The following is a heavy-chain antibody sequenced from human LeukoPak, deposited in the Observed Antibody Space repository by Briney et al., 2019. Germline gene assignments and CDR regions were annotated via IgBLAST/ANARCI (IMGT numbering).Heavy chain of an antibody. CDR1: GFTFSSYG. CDR2: IWYDGSNK. V-gene: IGHV3-33*01. J-gene: IGHJ5*02. Sequence: GGSLRLSCAASGFTFSSYGMHWVRQAPGKGLEWVAVIWYDGSNKYYADSVKGRFTISRDNSKNTLYLQMNSLRAEDTAVYYCARDGSSWYSNWFDPWGREPWSPSPQ. D-gene: IGHD6-13*01. CDR3: ARDGSSWYSNWFDP.